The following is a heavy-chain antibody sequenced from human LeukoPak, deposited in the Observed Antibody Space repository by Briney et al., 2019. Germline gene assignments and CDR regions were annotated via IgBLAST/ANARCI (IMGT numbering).Heavy chain of an antibody. V-gene: IGHV3-23*01. CDR1: GFTFNDYG. J-gene: IGHJ4*02. CDR3: ATYRQVLLPFES. D-gene: IGHD2-8*02. CDR2: IFPSGGEI. Sequence: PGGSLRLSCAASGFTFNDYGMSWVRQPPGKGLEWVSSIFPSGGEIHYADSVRGRFTISRDSSKSTLSLQMNSLRAEDTAIYYCATYRQVLLPFESWGQGTLVTVSS.